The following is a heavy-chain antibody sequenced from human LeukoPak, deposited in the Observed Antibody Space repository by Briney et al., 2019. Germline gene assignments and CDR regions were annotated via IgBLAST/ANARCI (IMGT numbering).Heavy chain of an antibody. Sequence: GGSLRLSCAASGFTFSSYSMNWVRQAPGKGLEWVSYISSISSTIYYADSVKGRFTISRDNAKNSLYLQMNSLRAEDTAVYYCARMGCSSTSCYTPTFDYWGQGTLVTVSS. J-gene: IGHJ4*02. CDR2: ISSISSTI. D-gene: IGHD2-2*02. CDR1: GFTFSSYS. CDR3: ARMGCSSTSCYTPTFDY. V-gene: IGHV3-48*01.